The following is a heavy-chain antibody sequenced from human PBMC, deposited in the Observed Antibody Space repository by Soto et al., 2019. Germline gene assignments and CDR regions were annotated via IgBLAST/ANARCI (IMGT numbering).Heavy chain of an antibody. V-gene: IGHV1-18*04. Sequence: ASVKVSCKASGYPFNSYVISCDRQAPGQGLEWIGWISAYNGNTNYAQKIQGRVTMTIDTTTSTVYLEXPSLRSDGTAVDYCARDPEVLINSHFDFWGQGTLVTVCS. CDR2: ISAYNGNT. CDR3: ARDPEVLINSHFDF. D-gene: IGHD3-22*01. CDR1: GYPFNSYV. J-gene: IGHJ4*02.